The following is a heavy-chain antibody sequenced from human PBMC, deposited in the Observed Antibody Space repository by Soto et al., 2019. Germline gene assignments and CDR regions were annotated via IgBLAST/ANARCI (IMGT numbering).Heavy chain of an antibody. V-gene: IGHV4-61*05. Sequence: SETLSLTCTVSGGSISSSSYYWGWIRQPPGKGLEWIGYIYYSGSTNYNPSLKSRVTISVDTSKNQFSLKLSSVTAADTAVYYCARVLPYGDSDYWGQGTLVTVSS. CDR2: IYYSGST. J-gene: IGHJ4*02. CDR1: GGSISSSSYY. CDR3: ARVLPYGDSDY. D-gene: IGHD4-17*01.